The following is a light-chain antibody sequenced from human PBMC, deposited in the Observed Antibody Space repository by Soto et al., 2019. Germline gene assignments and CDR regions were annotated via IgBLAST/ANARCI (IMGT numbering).Light chain of an antibody. V-gene: IGKV3-11*01. CDR1: QSISSY. Sequence: IAVTQSPDTLSLSPGDRATLSCRASQSISSYLAWYQQKPGQSPRLLIYDASNRATGIPARFSGSGSGTDFTLTISSLEPEDFAVYYCQQRSDWPPITFGQGTRLEIK. CDR2: DAS. J-gene: IGKJ5*01. CDR3: QQRSDWPPIT.